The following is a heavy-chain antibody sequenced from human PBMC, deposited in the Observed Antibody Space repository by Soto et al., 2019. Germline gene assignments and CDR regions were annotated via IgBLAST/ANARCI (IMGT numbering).Heavy chain of an antibody. V-gene: IGHV3-21*01. CDR2: ISSSSSYI. J-gene: IGHJ6*02. Sequence: EVQLVESEGGLVKPGGSLRLSCAASGFTFSSYSMNWVRQAPGKGLEWVSSISSSSSYIYYADSVKGRFTISRDNAKNSLYLQMNSLRAEDTAVYYCARDRWELPLYYYGMDVWGQGTTVTVSS. CDR3: ARDRWELPLYYYGMDV. CDR1: GFTFSSYS. D-gene: IGHD1-26*01.